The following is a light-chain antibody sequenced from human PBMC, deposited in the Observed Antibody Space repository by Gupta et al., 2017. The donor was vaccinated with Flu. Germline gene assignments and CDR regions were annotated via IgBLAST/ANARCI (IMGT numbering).Light chain of an antibody. Sequence: KSSQNLLFSSNNKNYLAWYQQKVGQPPKLLIYWASTRESGVPDRFSGSGSGTDFTLTISSLQVEDVAIYYCQQYYTTLALTFGGGTKVEI. CDR2: WAS. V-gene: IGKV4-1*01. J-gene: IGKJ4*01. CDR1: QNLLFSSNNKNY. CDR3: QQYYTTLALT.